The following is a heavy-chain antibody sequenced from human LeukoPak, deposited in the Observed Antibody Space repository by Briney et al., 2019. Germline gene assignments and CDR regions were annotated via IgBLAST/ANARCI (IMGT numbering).Heavy chain of an antibody. CDR2: IYYSGST. J-gene: IGHJ6*02. CDR1: GGSISSYY. D-gene: IGHD2-2*01. CDR3: ARDAGHQLSRRNYYAMDV. Sequence: PSETLSLTCTVSGGSISSYYWSWIRQPPGKGLEWIGYIYYSGSTNYNPSLKSRVTISVDTSKNQFSLKLSSVTAADTAVYYCARDAGHQLSRRNYYAMDVWGQGTRSPSP. V-gene: IGHV4-59*01.